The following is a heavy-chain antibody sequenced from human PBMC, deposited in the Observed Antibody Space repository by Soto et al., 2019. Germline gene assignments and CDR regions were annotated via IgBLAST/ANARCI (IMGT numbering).Heavy chain of an antibody. J-gene: IGHJ5*02. CDR2: IYWDDDK. CDR3: AHSTRYCSSTSCYGPNWFDP. D-gene: IGHD2-2*01. CDR1: GFSLSTSGVG. V-gene: IGHV2-5*02. Sequence: SGPTLVNPTQTLTLTCTFSGFSLSTSGVGVGWIRQPPGKALEWLALIYWDDDKRYSPSLKSRLTITKDTSKNQVVLTMTNMDPVDTATYYCAHSTRYCSSTSCYGPNWFDPWGQGTLVTVSS.